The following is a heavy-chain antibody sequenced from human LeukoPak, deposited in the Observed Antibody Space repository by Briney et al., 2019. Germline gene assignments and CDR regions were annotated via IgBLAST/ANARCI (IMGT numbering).Heavy chain of an antibody. CDR3: ARLGWATAPLDY. CDR1: GFTFSDYY. D-gene: IGHD5-12*01. J-gene: IGHJ4*02. Sequence: GGSLRLSCAASGFTFSDYYMSWIRQAPGKGLEWVSYISSSSSYTNYADSVKGRFTISRDNAKNSLYLQMNSLRAEDTAMYYCARLGWATAPLDYWGQGTLVTVSS. CDR2: ISSSSSYT. V-gene: IGHV3-11*06.